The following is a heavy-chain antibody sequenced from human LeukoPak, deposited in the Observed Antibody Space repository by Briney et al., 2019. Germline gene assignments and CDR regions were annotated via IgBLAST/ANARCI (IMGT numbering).Heavy chain of an antibody. J-gene: IGHJ6*02. V-gene: IGHV3-74*01. D-gene: IGHD1/OR15-1a*01. CDR3: ARNNHGMDV. CDR2: INSDGSSI. CDR1: GFTFSNYW. Sequence: PGGSLRLSCAASGFTFSNYWMYWVRQAPGKGLVWVSRINSDGSSISYADSVKGRFTISRDNAKNTLYLQMNSLRAEDTAVYYCARNNHGMDVWGQGTTVTVSS.